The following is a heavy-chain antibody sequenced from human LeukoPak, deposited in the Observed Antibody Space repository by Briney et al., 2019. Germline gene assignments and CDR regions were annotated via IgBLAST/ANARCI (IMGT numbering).Heavy chain of an antibody. CDR2: ILYDGSNK. Sequence: GGSLRPSCAASGFTFSSYSMNWVRQAPGKGLEWVSVILYDGSNKNYADSVKGRFTISRDNSKNMLYLEMNSLRAEDMSVYYCAREGVVRGALDSWGQGTLVTVSS. CDR3: AREGVVRGALDS. V-gene: IGHV3-30*03. J-gene: IGHJ4*02. CDR1: GFTFSSYS. D-gene: IGHD3-10*01.